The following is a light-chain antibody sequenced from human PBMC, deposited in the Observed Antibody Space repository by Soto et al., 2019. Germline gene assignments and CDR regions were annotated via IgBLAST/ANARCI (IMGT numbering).Light chain of an antibody. V-gene: IGKV1-39*01. CDR2: GAS. CDR3: QQYDSSSPT. J-gene: IGKJ2*01. CDR1: QSITIY. Sequence: DIQMTQSPSSLSASVGDRVTITCRASQSITIYLNWYQQQPGKAPRLLIYGASTLQTGVPSRFSGSGSMTDFTLTIRSLQPDDFATYYCQQYDSSSPTFGQGTKLEIK.